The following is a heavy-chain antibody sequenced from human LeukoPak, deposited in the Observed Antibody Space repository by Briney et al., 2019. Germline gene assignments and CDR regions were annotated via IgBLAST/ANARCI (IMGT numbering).Heavy chain of an antibody. V-gene: IGHV3-74*01. CDR2: IKNDGSST. Sequence: GGSLRLSCAASGFTFSTYWMHWVRQAPGKGLVWVSRIKNDGSSTNYADSVKGRFTISRDNAKNTLYLQTNSLRAEDTAVYYCAREPAVAGNWFDPWGQGTLVTVSS. CDR1: GFTFSTYW. J-gene: IGHJ5*02. D-gene: IGHD6-19*01. CDR3: AREPAVAGNWFDP.